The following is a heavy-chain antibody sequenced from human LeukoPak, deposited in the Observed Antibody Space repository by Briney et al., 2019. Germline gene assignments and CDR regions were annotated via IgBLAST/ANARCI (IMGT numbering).Heavy chain of an antibody. Sequence: GGSLRLSCVASGFTFRSYWMHWVRQVPGKGLVWVSRIKSDGSSTSYADSVKGRFTISRDNAKNTLYLQMNSLRVEDTALYYCARADSGYSSGQFDSWGQGTLVTVSS. CDR3: ARADSGYSSGQFDS. J-gene: IGHJ4*02. D-gene: IGHD6-19*01. V-gene: IGHV3-74*01. CDR2: IKSDGSST. CDR1: GFTFRSYW.